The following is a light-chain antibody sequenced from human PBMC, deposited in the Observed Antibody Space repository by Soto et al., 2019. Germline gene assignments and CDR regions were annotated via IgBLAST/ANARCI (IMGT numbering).Light chain of an antibody. CDR2: GAS. V-gene: IGKV3-11*01. Sequence: DIVLTQSPATLSVSPGERATLSCRASQSVSSYLAWYQQKPGKAPSLLIYGASNRATGIPSRFSGSGSGTDFTLTISSLGPEDFAVYYCQQRGNWPLTFGGGTKVEIK. CDR3: QQRGNWPLT. J-gene: IGKJ4*01. CDR1: QSVSSY.